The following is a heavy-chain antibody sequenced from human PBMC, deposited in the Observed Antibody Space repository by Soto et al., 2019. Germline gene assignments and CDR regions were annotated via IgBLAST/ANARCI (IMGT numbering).Heavy chain of an antibody. Sequence: PGGSLRLSCAASGFTFSGYAMSWVRQAPGKGLEWVSAISGSGGSTYYADSVKGRFTISRDNSKNTLYLQMNSLRAEDTAVYYCAKWNSNYYYYGMDVWGQGTTVTVSS. CDR1: GFTFSGYA. CDR2: ISGSGGST. D-gene: IGHD1-1*01. J-gene: IGHJ6*02. V-gene: IGHV3-23*01. CDR3: AKWNSNYYYYGMDV.